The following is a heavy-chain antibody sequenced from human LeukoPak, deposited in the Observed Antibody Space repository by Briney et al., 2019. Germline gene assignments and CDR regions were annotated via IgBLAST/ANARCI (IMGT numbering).Heavy chain of an antibody. CDR2: ISATGSTT. CDR3: AKVFRSHFLGGKRAYYFDY. CDR1: GFTFSTYA. V-gene: IGHV3-23*01. D-gene: IGHD3-16*01. J-gene: IGHJ4*02. Sequence: GGSLRLSCAASGFTFSTYAMTWVRQAPGKGLESVSLISATGSTTYYAESVRGRFTISRDNSKNTLYLQMNTLRAEDTAVYYCAKVFRSHFLGGKRAYYFDYWGQGTLVIVSS.